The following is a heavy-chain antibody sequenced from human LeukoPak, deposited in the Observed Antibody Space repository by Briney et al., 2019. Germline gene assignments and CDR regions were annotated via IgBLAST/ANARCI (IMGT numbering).Heavy chain of an antibody. CDR2: ISGSETST. Sequence: GGSLRLSCAASGFPFSTYAMSWVRQAPGKGLEWVSAISGSETSTYYADSVKGRFTISRDNAKNSLYLQLNSLRAEDTAVYYCARKRSGYRFDYWGQGTLVTVSS. J-gene: IGHJ4*02. V-gene: IGHV3-23*01. D-gene: IGHD3-3*01. CDR1: GFPFSTYA. CDR3: ARKRSGYRFDY.